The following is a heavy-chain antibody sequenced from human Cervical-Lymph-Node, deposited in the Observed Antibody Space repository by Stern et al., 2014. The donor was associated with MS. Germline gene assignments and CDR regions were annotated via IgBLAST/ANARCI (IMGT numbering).Heavy chain of an antibody. CDR1: GGSISSSSYY. D-gene: IGHD6-13*01. V-gene: IGHV4-39*01. CDR3: ARRGGYSSSWAYYFDY. CDR2: IYYSGST. Sequence: QVQLQESGPGLVKPSETLSLTCTVSGGSISSSSYYWGWIRQPPGKGLEWIGSIYYSGSTYYNPSLKRRVTISVDTSKNQFSLQRSSVTAADTAVYYCARRGGYSSSWAYYFDYWGQGTLVTVSS. J-gene: IGHJ4*02.